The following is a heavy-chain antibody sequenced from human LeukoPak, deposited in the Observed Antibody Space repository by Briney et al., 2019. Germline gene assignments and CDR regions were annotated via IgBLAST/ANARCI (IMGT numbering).Heavy chain of an antibody. J-gene: IGHJ4*02. CDR1: GSTLGDSA. Sequence: PGRSLTLSCTHFGSTLGDSAISSFSPPPGKRLGWVGFIRRKAYGGTTEYAASVKGRFTISRDDSKSIAYLQMNSLKTEDTAVYYCARAETTGYSPSLIDYWGQGTLVTVSS. V-gene: IGHV3-49*03. D-gene: IGHD6-13*01. CDR3: ARAETTGYSPSLIDY. CDR2: IRRKAYGGTT.